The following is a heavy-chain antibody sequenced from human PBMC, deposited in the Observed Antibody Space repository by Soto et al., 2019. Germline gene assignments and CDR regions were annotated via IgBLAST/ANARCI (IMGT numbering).Heavy chain of an antibody. J-gene: IGHJ4*02. CDR2: IYYSGST. CDR3: ARVADCSGGSCYFSVDY. CDR1: GGSISSGDYY. D-gene: IGHD2-15*01. Sequence: QVQLQESGPGLVKPSQTLSLTCTVSGGSISSGDYYWSWIRQPPGKGLEWIGYIYYSGSTYYNPSLKSRVTISVDTSKNQFSLKLSSVTAADTAVYYCARVADCSGGSCYFSVDYWDQGTLVTVSS. V-gene: IGHV4-30-4*01.